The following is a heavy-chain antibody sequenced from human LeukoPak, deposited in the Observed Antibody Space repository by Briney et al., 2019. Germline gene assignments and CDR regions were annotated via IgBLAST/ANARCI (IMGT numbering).Heavy chain of an antibody. CDR3: AKVRSYQLPIDY. D-gene: IGHD2-2*01. V-gene: IGHV3-30*02. Sequence: GGSLRLSCAASGFTFSSYGMHWVRQAPGKGLEWVAFIRYDGSNKYYADSVKGRFTISRDSSKNTLYLQMNSLRAEDTAVYYCAKVRSYQLPIDYWGQGTLVTVSS. CDR2: IRYDGSNK. J-gene: IGHJ4*02. CDR1: GFTFSSYG.